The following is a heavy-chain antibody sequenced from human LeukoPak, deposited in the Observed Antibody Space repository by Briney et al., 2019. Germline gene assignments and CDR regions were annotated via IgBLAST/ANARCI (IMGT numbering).Heavy chain of an antibody. D-gene: IGHD6-13*01. CDR2: ISSSSSYI. J-gene: IGHJ4*02. Sequence: PGGSLRLSCAASGFTFSSYSMNWVRQAPGKGLEWVSSISSSSSYIYYADSVKGRFTISRDNAKNSLYLQMNSLRAEDTAVYYCARVYSSSWYKLDYWGQGTLVTVSS. CDR1: GFTFSSYS. V-gene: IGHV3-21*01. CDR3: ARVYSSSWYKLDY.